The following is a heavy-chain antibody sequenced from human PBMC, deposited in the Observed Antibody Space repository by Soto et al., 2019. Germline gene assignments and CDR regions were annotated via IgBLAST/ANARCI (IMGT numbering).Heavy chain of an antibody. J-gene: IGHJ5*02. D-gene: IGHD3-16*02. CDR1: GDSISSGGYY. Sequence: QVQLQESGAGLVKPSHTLSLTCTVSGDSISSGGYYWSWIRQHPGKVLEWIGYIFHNGNTYYNPSLKRRLIISVDTSKNQFSLNLSSVGAAAAAVYCCARASTTSYGYSLGSYRSVGFDAWGPGTLVTVS. CDR2: IFHNGNT. CDR3: ARASTTSYGYSLGSYRSVGFDA. V-gene: IGHV4-31*03.